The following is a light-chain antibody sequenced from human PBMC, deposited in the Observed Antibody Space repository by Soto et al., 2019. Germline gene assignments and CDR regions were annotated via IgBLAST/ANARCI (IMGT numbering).Light chain of an antibody. Sequence: DIPMTQSPSTLSASVGDRVTITCRASQSISSWLAWYQQKPGKAPKLLIYKASSLESGVPSRFSGSGSGTEFTLTISSLQPDDFATYYCQQYTVRPLFTFGPGTKVDIK. CDR3: QQYTVRPLFT. V-gene: IGKV1-5*03. CDR2: KAS. CDR1: QSISSW. J-gene: IGKJ3*01.